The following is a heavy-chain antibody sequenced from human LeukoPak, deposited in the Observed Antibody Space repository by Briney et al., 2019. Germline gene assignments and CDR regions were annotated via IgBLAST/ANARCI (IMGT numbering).Heavy chain of an antibody. CDR3: ARAMSIAARLQTIFDY. J-gene: IGHJ4*02. V-gene: IGHV1-69*06. CDR1: GYTFTSYY. CDR2: IIPIFGTA. Sequence: ASVKVSCKASGYTFTSYYMHWVRQAPGQGLEWMGGIIPIFGTANYAQKFQGRVTITADKSTSTAYMELSSLRSEDTAVYYCARAMSIAARLQTIFDYWGQGTLVTVSS. D-gene: IGHD6-6*01.